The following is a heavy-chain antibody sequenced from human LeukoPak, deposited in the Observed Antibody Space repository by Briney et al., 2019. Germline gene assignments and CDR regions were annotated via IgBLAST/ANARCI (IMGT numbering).Heavy chain of an antibody. V-gene: IGHV4-59*11. CDR2: IYYSGST. CDR1: GVSISSHY. D-gene: IGHD3-10*01. CDR3: ARLLYYSGSGNFDF. J-gene: IGHJ4*02. Sequence: PSETLSLTCTVSGVSISSHYWIWTRQAPGKGLEWIGYIYYSGSTNYNPSLRSRVTMSADTSKNQFSLKLSSVTAADTAVYYCARLLYYSGSGNFDFWGQGILVTVSS.